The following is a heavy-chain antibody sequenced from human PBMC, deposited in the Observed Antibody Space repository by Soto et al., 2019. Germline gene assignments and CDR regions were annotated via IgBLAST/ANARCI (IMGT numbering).Heavy chain of an antibody. V-gene: IGHV2-5*02. CDR1: GFSLSTSGVG. CDR3: IQSRCGGDCLQSYASHYYYGMDV. CDR2: SYWDDDQ. D-gene: IGHD2-21*02. J-gene: IGHJ6*02. Sequence: ESGPTLVNPTQALTLTGTFSGFSLSTSGVGVGWIRQPPGKALEWLALSYWDDDQRYSPSLRSRLTISKDTSTHQVVLTMTNMDPVDTATYSCIQSRCGGDCLQSYASHYYYGMDVWGQGTTVTVS.